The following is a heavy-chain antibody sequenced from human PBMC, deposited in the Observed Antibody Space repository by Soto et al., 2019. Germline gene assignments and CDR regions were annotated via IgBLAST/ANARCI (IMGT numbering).Heavy chain of an antibody. CDR1: GFTFSSYG. V-gene: IGHV3-30*18. CDR3: TKDSGFENSVGEHGVDS. CDR2: ITDDGSDT. D-gene: IGHD3-10*01. Sequence: QEQLVESGGGVVQPGTSLRLSCGASGFTFSSYGMHWVRQAPGKGLAWVAFITDDGSDTYYVDSVKGRFTVSRHNSKKTVYQQMNSLKPQHTSIHYCTKDSGFENSVGEHGVDSWGQGNVVTVSS. J-gene: IGHJ4*02.